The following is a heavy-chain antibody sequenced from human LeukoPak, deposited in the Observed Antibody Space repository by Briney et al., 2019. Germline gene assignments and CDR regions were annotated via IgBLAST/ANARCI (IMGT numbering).Heavy chain of an antibody. CDR1: GGSISNYY. D-gene: IGHD6-13*01. CDR3: ARDRGSSRFFDP. J-gene: IGHJ5*02. V-gene: IGHV4-4*07. CDR2: IYSSGSI. Sequence: SETLPLTCTVSGGSISNYYWSWIRQPAGKGLEWIGRIYSSGSINYNPSLKRDVTMSVDASKNQFSLKLSSVTAAETAVYYCARDRGSSRFFDPWGQGILVTVSS.